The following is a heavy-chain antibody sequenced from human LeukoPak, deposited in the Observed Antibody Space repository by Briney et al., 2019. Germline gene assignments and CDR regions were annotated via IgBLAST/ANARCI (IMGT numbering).Heavy chain of an antibody. CDR1: GFNFTNAW. D-gene: IGHD1-26*01. CDR2: IKSETDGGTI. V-gene: IGHV3-15*01. J-gene: IGHJ4*02. Sequence: PGGSLRLSCAASGFNFTNAWMTWVRQAPGKGLEWVGRIKSETDGGTIHYGATVKGRFIISRDDSKNTVGLQMNSLKTEDTGVYYCTTSIVGTTAYWGQGTLVIVSS. CDR3: TTSIVGTTAY.